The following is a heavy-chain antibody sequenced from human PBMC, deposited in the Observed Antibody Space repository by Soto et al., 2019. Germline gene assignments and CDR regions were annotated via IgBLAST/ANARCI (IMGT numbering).Heavy chain of an antibody. CDR3: ARVSPARRPGGAFDI. CDR2: ISAYNGTT. J-gene: IGHJ3*02. V-gene: IGHV1-18*04. D-gene: IGHD6-6*01. Sequence: RASVKVSCKASGYTFTSYGISWVRQAPGQGLEWMGWISAYNGTTNYAQKLQGRVTMTTDTSTTTAYMEVTRMRSDDTEVYYCARVSPARRPGGAFDIWSQGTMVKVSS. CDR1: GYTFTSYG.